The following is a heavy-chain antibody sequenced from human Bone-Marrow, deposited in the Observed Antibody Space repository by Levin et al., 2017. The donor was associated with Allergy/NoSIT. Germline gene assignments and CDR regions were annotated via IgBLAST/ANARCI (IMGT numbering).Heavy chain of an antibody. CDR2: INPNSGDT. CDR3: ARDYLPGYCNRGSCPNQNWFDP. V-gene: IGHV1-2*06. CDR1: GYTFNDYY. Sequence: GESLKISCKASGYTFNDYYMDWVRQAPGQGLEWMGRINPNSGDTDYAQQFRGRVTLTRDTSITTAYMELSSLRSDDTAVYYCARDYLPGYCNRGSCPNQNWFDPWGQGTLVTVSS. J-gene: IGHJ5*02. D-gene: IGHD2-15*01.